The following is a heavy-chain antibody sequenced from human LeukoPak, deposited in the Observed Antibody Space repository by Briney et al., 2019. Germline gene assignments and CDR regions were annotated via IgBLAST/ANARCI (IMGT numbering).Heavy chain of an antibody. V-gene: IGHV1-69*01. D-gene: IGHD2-2*01. CDR1: GFTFSSYA. CDR2: IIPIFGTA. CDR3: ASAIVVVPAGFYYFDY. Sequence: KTGGSLRLSCAASGFTFSSYAISWVRQAPGQGLEWMGGIIPIFGTANYAQKFQGRVTITADESTSTAYMELSSLRSEDTAVYYCASAIVVVPAGFYYFDYWGQGTLVTVSS. J-gene: IGHJ4*02.